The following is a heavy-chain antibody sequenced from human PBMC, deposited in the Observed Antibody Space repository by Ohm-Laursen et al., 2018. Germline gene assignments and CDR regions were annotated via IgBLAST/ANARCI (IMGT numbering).Heavy chain of an antibody. J-gene: IGHJ4*02. CDR1: GFIFSNFW. CDR2: IHDDGTAA. Sequence: SLRLSCAASGFIFSNFWMHWVRQGPGQGLVWVSRIHDDGTAATYADSVKGRFTISRDNARNTLYLQMNSLRVEDTAVYYCAKDSFPISYYDSSGIIDYWGQGTLVTVSS. CDR3: AKDSFPISYYDSSGIIDY. V-gene: IGHV3-74*01. D-gene: IGHD3-22*01.